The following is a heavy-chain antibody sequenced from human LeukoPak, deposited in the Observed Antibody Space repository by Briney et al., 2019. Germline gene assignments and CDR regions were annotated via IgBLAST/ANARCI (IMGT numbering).Heavy chain of an antibody. CDR1: GFTFSSYG. D-gene: IGHD3-10*01. V-gene: IGHV3-33*01. Sequence: GGSLRLSCAASGFTFSSYGMHWVRQAPGKGLEWVAVIWYDGTNKYYADSVKGRFTISRDKSKSTLDLQMNSLRVEDTAVYYCARDPGPTLVRGVISYFDYWGQGTLVTVSS. J-gene: IGHJ4*02. CDR3: ARDPGPTLVRGVISYFDY. CDR2: IWYDGTNK.